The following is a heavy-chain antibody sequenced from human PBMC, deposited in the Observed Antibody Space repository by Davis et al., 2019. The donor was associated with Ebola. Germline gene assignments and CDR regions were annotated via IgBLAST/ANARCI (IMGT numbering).Heavy chain of an antibody. V-gene: IGHV1-46*01. D-gene: IGHD2-15*01. Sequence: AASVKVSCKASGYTFTNYYMHWVRQASGQGLEWMGMINPNDGRTIYAQKFQGRVTVTRDTSTTTVYMELSSLRSEDTAVYYCAREDIVVVVAATRYYYGMDVWGKGTTVTVSS. CDR2: INPNDGRT. CDR3: AREDIVVVVAATRYYYGMDV. J-gene: IGHJ6*04. CDR1: GYTFTNYY.